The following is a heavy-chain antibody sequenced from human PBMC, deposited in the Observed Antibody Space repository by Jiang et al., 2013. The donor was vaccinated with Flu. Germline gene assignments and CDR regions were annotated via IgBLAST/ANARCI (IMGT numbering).Heavy chain of an antibody. Sequence: KPTQTLTLTCTFSGFSLSTTGMCVSWIRQPPGKALEWLALIDWDDDKYHSTSLKTRLTISKDTSKNQVVLTMTNMDPVDTATYYCARGNSSNGWGPVRGSTFDYWGQGTPVTVSS. CDR1: GFSLSTTGMC. D-gene: IGHD6-19*01. J-gene: IGHJ4*02. CDR2: IDWDDDK. CDR3: ARGNSSNGWGPVRGSTFDY. V-gene: IGHV2-70*01.